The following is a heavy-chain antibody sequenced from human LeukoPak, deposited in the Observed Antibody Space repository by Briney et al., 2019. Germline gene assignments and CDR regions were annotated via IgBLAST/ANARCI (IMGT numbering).Heavy chain of an antibody. CDR3: AKCGYSYGIQCYFDY. CDR2: ISCDGSNK. V-gene: IGHV3-30*18. Sequence: GGSLRLSCAASGFTFSSYGVHWLRQAPGKGLEWVAVISCDGSNKYYADSVKGRFTISRDNSKNTLYLQMNSLRAEDTGVYYCAKCGYSYGIQCYFDYWGQGTPVTVSS. J-gene: IGHJ4*02. CDR1: GFTFSSYG. D-gene: IGHD5-18*01.